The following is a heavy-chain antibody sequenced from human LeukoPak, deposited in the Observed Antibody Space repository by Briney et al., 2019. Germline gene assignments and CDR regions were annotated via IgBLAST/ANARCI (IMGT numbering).Heavy chain of an antibody. CDR1: GYTFTGYY. V-gene: IGHV1-2*02. CDR2: INPNSGGT. Sequence: GASVKVSCKASGYTFTGYYMHWVRQAPGQGLEWMGWINPNSGGTNYAQKFQGRVTMTRDTSISTAYMELSRLRSDDTAVYYCARGRMDIVVVVAATAWFDPWGQGTLVTVSS. CDR3: ARGRMDIVVVVAATAWFDP. D-gene: IGHD2-15*01. J-gene: IGHJ5*02.